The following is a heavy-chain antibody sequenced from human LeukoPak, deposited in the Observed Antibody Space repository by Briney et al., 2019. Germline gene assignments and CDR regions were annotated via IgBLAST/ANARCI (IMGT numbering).Heavy chain of an antibody. V-gene: IGHV3-21*01. CDR2: ISTSSSYI. J-gene: IGHJ4*02. Sequence: GGSLRLSCAASGFTFSSYSMNWVRQAPGKGLEWVSCISTSSSYIYYADSVKGRFTISRDNAKNSLYLQMNSLRAEDTAVYYCARVGEKAFHLWPEIDYWGQGTLVTVSS. D-gene: IGHD5-24*01. CDR1: GFTFSSYS. CDR3: ARVGEKAFHLWPEIDY.